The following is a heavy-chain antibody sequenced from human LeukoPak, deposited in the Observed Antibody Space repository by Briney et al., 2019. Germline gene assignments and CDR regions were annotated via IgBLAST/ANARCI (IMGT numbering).Heavy chain of an antibody. CDR2: ISYDGSNK. CDR1: GFTFSSYA. Sequence: GSLRLSCAASGFTFSSYAMHWVRQAPGKGLEWVAVISYDGSNKYYADSVKGRFTISRDNSKNTLYLQMNSLRAEDTAVYYCAKVGELDGGSGSYYKTNPLLGYFDYWGQGTLVTVSS. D-gene: IGHD3-10*01. V-gene: IGHV3-30-3*01. CDR3: AKVGELDGGSGSYYKTNPLLGYFDY. J-gene: IGHJ4*02.